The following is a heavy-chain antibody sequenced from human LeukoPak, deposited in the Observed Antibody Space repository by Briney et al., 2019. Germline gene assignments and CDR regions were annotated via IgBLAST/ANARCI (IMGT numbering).Heavy chain of an antibody. D-gene: IGHD2-8*01. Sequence: PSETLSLTCTVSGDSVSGTNWWSWVRQPPGKGLEWIGEIYHTGSTNYNPSLKSRVTISVDTSKNQFSLKLSSVTAADTAVYYCARSKGCTNGVCSYAYYYGMDVWGQGTTVTVSS. V-gene: IGHV4-4*02. CDR3: ARSKGCTNGVCSYAYYYGMDV. CDR2: IYHTGST. CDR1: GDSVSGTNW. J-gene: IGHJ6*02.